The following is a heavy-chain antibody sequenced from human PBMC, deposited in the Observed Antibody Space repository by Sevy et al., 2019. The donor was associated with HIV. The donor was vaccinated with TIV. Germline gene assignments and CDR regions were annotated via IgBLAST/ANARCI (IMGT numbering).Heavy chain of an antibody. CDR1: GFTFSNAW. V-gene: IGHV3-15*01. Sequence: GGSLRLSCGASGFTFSNAWMTWVRQAPGKGLEWVGRIKSKSEGGTTDYAAPVKGRFTISRDDSKNTLYLQMNSLKSDDTAVYYGTNNRGYCIDGVRGEYFDSWGQGTLVTVSS. CDR2: IKSKSEGGTT. CDR3: TNNRGYCIDGVRGEYFDS. J-gene: IGHJ4*02. D-gene: IGHD2-8*01.